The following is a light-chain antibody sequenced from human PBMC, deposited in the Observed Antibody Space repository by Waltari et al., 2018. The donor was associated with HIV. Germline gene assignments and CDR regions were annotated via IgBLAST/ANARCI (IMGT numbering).Light chain of an antibody. J-gene: IGLJ1*01. Sequence: QSVLSQPPSASGTPGQRVTISCSGSSSNVGGWTVNWYQQLPGAAPKLPMYRENVRPSGFRDRFSASQCGTSDTLAICGLQSDDEADYYCASWDDSLREYVFGAETKVTVL. CDR2: REN. CDR3: ASWDDSLREYV. V-gene: IGLV1-44*01. CDR1: SSNVGGWT.